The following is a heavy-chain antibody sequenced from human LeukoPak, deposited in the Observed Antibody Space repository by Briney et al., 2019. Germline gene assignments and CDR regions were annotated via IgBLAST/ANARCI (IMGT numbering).Heavy chain of an antibody. CDR3: ARHLHYYDSSGRNWFDP. CDR1: GGSISSYY. D-gene: IGHD3-22*01. V-gene: IGHV4-59*04. CDR2: IYYSGST. J-gene: IGHJ5*02. Sequence: SETLSLTCTVSGGSISSYYWSWIRQPPGKGLEWIGYIYYSGSTYYNPSLKSRVTISVDTSKNQFSLKLSSVTAADPAVYYCARHLHYYDSSGRNWFDPWGQGTLVTVSS.